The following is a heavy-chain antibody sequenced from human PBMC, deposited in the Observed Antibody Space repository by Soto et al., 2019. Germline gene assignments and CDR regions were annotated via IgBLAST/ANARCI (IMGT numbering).Heavy chain of an antibody. D-gene: IGHD2-2*01. CDR1: GGSFSGYY. Sequence: SETLSLTCAVYGGSFSGYYWSWIRQPPGKGLEXIGEIXXSXSXXXNXXXXSRVTISVDTSKNQFSLKLSSVTAADTAVYYCARLPFSSYYGMDVWGQGTTVTVSS. V-gene: IGHV4-34*01. CDR2: IXXSXSX. CDR3: ARLPFSSYYGMDV. J-gene: IGHJ6*02.